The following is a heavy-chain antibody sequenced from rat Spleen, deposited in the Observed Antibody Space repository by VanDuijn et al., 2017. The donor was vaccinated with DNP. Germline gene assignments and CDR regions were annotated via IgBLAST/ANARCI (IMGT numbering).Heavy chain of an antibody. CDR3: ARHVLPLRVWDY. V-gene: IGHV5-22*01. Sequence: EVQLVESGGGVVQPGRSLKLSCAASGFTFSDYYMAWVRQAPTKGLEWVAYISYDGRSNYRGDAVKGRFTISRDNAKSTLYLQMNSLRSEDMATYYCARHVLPLRVWDYWSQGVMVTVSS. CDR2: ISYDGRSN. CDR1: GFTFSDYY. J-gene: IGHJ2*01. D-gene: IGHD1-4*01.